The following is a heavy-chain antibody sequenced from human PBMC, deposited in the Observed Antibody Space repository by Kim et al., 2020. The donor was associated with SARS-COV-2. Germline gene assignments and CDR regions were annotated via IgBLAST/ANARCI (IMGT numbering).Heavy chain of an antibody. J-gene: IGHJ4*02. CDR1: GGSFSGYY. Sequence: SETLSLTCAVYGGSFSGYYWSWIRQPPGKGLEWIGEINHSGSTNYNPSLKSRVTISVDTSKNQFSLKLSSVTAADTAVYYCARGRYSSSWYPLNYFDYWGQGTLVTVSS. CDR3: ARGRYSSSWYPLNYFDY. D-gene: IGHD6-13*01. V-gene: IGHV4-34*01. CDR2: INHSGST.